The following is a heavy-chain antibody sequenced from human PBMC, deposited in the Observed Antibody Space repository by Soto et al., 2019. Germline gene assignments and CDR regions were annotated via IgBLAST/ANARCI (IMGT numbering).Heavy chain of an antibody. D-gene: IGHD3-10*01. CDR3: ARDGTTMVRGVTTFDY. CDR1: GYTFTSYD. V-gene: IGHV1-8*01. J-gene: IGHJ4*02. CDR2: MNPNSGNT. Sequence: QVQLVQSGAEVKKPGASVKVSCKASGYTFTSYDINWVRQTTGQGLEWMGWMNPNSGNTGYAQKCQGRVTRTRNTSISTAYMELSSLRSEDTAVYYCARDGTTMVRGVTTFDYWGQGTLVTVSS.